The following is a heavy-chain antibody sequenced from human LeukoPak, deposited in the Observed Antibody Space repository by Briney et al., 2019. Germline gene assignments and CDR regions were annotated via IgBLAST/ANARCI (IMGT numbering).Heavy chain of an antibody. D-gene: IGHD3-16*01. CDR2: IIPILGIA. Sequence: SVKVSCKASGGTFSSYAISWVRQAPGQGLEWMGRIIPILGIANYAQKFQGRVTITADKSTSTAYMELSSLRSEDTVVYYCARVGDTLGFDYWGQGTLVTVSS. CDR3: ARVGDTLGFDY. CDR1: GGTFSSYA. J-gene: IGHJ4*02. V-gene: IGHV1-69*04.